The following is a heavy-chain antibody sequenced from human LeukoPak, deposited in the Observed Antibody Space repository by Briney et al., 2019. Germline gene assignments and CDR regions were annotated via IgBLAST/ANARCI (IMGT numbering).Heavy chain of an antibody. J-gene: IGHJ4*02. D-gene: IGHD3-9*01. V-gene: IGHV3-23*01. CDR3: AKTAHNDILTGLEY. CDR1: GFXFSDSA. CDR2: ISSSGGNT. Sequence: GGSLRLSCAASGFXFSDSAMTWVRQVPGKGLEWVSLISSSGGNTYYADSVKGRFIISRDNSKNTLSLQMNSLRVEDTAIYYCAKTAHNDILTGLEYWGQGTLVTVSS.